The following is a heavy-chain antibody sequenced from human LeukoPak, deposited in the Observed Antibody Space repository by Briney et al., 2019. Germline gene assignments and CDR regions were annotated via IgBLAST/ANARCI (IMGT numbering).Heavy chain of an antibody. CDR2: IWYDGSNK. J-gene: IGHJ6*03. CDR3: AKDGAYYYMDV. D-gene: IGHD1-26*01. V-gene: IGHV3-33*06. Sequence: GGSLRLSCAASGFTFSSYGMHWVRQAPGKGLEWVAVIWYDGSNKYYADSVKGRFTISRDNSKNTLYLQMNSLRAEDTAVYYCAKDGAYYYMDVWGKGTTVTVSS. CDR1: GFTFSSYG.